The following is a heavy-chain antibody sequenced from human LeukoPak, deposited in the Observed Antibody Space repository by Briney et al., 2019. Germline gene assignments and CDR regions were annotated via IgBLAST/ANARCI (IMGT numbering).Heavy chain of an antibody. D-gene: IGHD3-22*01. V-gene: IGHV4-59*11. CDR3: ASSLPKGYDSSGYYSSGMDV. J-gene: IGHJ6*02. CDR1: GGSFTTHY. Sequence: PSETLSPTCTVSGGSFTTHYWSWIRQPPGKGLEWIGYISYIGSTNYNPSLKSRVTISIDTSKNEVSLMLTSVTAADTAVYYCASSLPKGYDSSGYYSSGMDVWGQGTTVTVSS. CDR2: ISYIGST.